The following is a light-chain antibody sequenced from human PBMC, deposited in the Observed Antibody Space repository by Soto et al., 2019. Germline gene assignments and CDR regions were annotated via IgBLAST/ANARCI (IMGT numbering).Light chain of an antibody. CDR1: ITNVGSYY. J-gene: IGLJ2*01. CDR2: NNN. CDR3: AAWDDALRNLL. V-gene: IGLV1-47*01. Sequence: QSVLTQPPSVSGTPGQTVTISCTGSITNVGSYYVNWYHQRPGTAPQALIYNNNQRPSGVPDRFSGSKSGTSASLSISGLQSEDEGDYFCAAWDDALRNLLFGGGTKLTVL.